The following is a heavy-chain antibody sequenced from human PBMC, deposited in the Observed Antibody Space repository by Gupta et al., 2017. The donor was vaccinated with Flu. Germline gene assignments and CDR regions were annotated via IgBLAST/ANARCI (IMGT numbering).Heavy chain of an antibody. CDR3: ARERGYGSGSYYNRVPKNYGMDV. Sequence: YGMNWVRQAPGKGLEWVSSISSSSSYIYYADSVKGRFTISRDNAKNSLYLQMNSLRAEDTAVYYCARERGYGSGSYYNRVPKNYGMDVWGQGTTVTVSS. D-gene: IGHD3-10*01. J-gene: IGHJ6*02. CDR1: YG. V-gene: IGHV3-21*01. CDR2: ISSSSSYI.